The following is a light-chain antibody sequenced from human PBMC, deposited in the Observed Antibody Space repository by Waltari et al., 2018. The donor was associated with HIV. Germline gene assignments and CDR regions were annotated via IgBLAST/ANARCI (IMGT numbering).Light chain of an antibody. CDR1: NIGSKR. CDR3: QVWDIITDEVI. V-gene: IGLV3-21*01. CDR2: DDD. J-gene: IGLJ2*01. Sequence: SYVLTPSPSVSVAPGQPAIITCGGNNIGSKRVHWYQQRPGQAPVLIIFDDDDRPSGIPERFSGSNSGDTATLSISRVEAGDEADYFCQVWDIITDEVIFGGGTKMTVL.